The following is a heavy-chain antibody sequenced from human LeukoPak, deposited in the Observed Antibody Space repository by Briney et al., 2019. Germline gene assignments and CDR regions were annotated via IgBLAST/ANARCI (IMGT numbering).Heavy chain of an antibody. V-gene: IGHV1-8*01. CDR2: INPNSGNT. CDR1: GYTFASYD. CDR3: ARKGYYYDSSGLDY. D-gene: IGHD3-22*01. Sequence: ASVKVSCKASGYTFASYDINWVRQATGQGLEWMGWINPNSGNTGYAQKFQGRVTMTRNTSISTAYMELSSLRSEDTAVYYCARKGYYYDSSGLDYWGQGTLVTVSS. J-gene: IGHJ4*02.